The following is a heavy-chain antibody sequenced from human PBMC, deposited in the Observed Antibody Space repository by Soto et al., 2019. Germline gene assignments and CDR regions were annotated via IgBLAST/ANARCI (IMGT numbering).Heavy chain of an antibody. D-gene: IGHD4-17*01. CDR3: ARDTYGGNSIHAFDI. J-gene: IGHJ3*02. CDR1: GYTFTSYG. CDR2: ISAYNGNT. Sequence: GASVKVSCKASGYTFTSYGISWVRQAPGQGLEWMGWISAYNGNTNYAQKLQGRVTMTTDTSTSTAYMELRSLRPDDTAVYYCARDTYGGNSIHAFDIWGQGTMVTVSS. V-gene: IGHV1-18*01.